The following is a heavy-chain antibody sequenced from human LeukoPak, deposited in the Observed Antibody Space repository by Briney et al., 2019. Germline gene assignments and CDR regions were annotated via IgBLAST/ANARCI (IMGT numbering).Heavy chain of an antibody. CDR2: ISYDGSNK. J-gene: IGHJ4*02. D-gene: IGHD2-15*01. CDR3: AKDLADPVGYYFDY. V-gene: IGHV3-30-3*01. CDR1: GFTFSSYA. Sequence: GGSLRLSCAASGFTFSSYAMHWVRQAPGKGLEWVAVISYDGSNKYYADSVKGRFTISRDNSKNTLYLQMNSLRAEDTAVYYCAKDLADPVGYYFDYWGQGTLVTVSS.